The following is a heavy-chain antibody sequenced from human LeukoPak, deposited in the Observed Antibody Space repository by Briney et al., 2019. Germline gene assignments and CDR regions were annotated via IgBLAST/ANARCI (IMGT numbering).Heavy chain of an antibody. J-gene: IGHJ4*02. Sequence: GGSLRLSCAASGFTFSSYGMHWVRQAPGKGLEWVAVISYDGSNKYYADSVEGRFTISRDNSKNTLYLQMNSLRAEDTAVYYCAKGLGYCSSTSCSVDYWGQGTLVTVSS. V-gene: IGHV3-30*18. CDR1: GFTFSSYG. CDR3: AKGLGYCSSTSCSVDY. CDR2: ISYDGSNK. D-gene: IGHD2-2*01.